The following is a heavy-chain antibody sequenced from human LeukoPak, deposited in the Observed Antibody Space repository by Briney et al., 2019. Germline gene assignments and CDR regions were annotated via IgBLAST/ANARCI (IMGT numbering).Heavy chain of an antibody. CDR1: GGSISSYY. D-gene: IGHD3-16*01. J-gene: IGHJ6*02. CDR2: IYYSGST. Sequence: SETLFLTCTVSGGSISSYYWSWIRQPPGKGLEWIGYIYYSGSTNYNPSLKSRVTISVDTSKNQFSLKLSSVTAADTAVYYCARVVLVDYGMDVWGQGTTVTVSS. CDR3: ARVVLVDYGMDV. V-gene: IGHV4-59*01.